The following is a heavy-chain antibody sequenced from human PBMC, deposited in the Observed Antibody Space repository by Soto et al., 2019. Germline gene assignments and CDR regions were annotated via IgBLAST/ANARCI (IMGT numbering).Heavy chain of an antibody. CDR1: GYTFTSYY. CDR2: INPSGGST. J-gene: IGHJ5*02. D-gene: IGHD6-13*01. CDR3: ARDLLIAAAGTWFDWFDP. Sequence: VASVKVSCKASGYTFTSYYMHWVRQAPGQGLEWMGIINPSGGSTSYAQKFQGRVTMTRDTSTSTVYMELSSLRSEDTAVYYCARDLLIAAAGTWFDWFDPWGQGILVTVSS. V-gene: IGHV1-46*01.